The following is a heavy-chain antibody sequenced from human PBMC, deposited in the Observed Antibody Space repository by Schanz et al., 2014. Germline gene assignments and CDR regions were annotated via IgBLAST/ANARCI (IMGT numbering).Heavy chain of an antibody. Sequence: QVQLQESGPGLAKPSQTLSLTCTVSGGSVSSGGDYWNWIRQSPGKGLEWIGYIYYSGNTYYNPSLKSQVTISVDRAKSQFSPRLDSVTAADTAVYYCALREKPYGPFASWGQGALVTVSS. J-gene: IGHJ4*02. CDR3: ALREKPYGPFAS. V-gene: IGHV4-30-2*06. CDR1: GGSVSSGGDY. D-gene: IGHD3-10*01. CDR2: IYYSGNT.